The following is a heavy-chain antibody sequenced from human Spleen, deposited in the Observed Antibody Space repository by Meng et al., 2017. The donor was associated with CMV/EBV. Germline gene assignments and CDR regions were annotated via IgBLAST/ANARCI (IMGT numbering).Heavy chain of an antibody. CDR1: GPSISNYY. D-gene: IGHD3-22*01. CDR2: IYYWGST. V-gene: IGHV4-59*01. J-gene: IGHJ6*02. Sequence: GSLRLSCTVSGPSISNYYWSWIRQPPGKGLEYIGYIYYWGSTNYSPSRNTNYSPSLKSRVTISLDTSKNQFSLKLTSVTAADMAVYYCARVPYDSGGYPHYGMDVWGQGTAVTVSS. CDR3: ARVPYDSGGYPHYGMDV.